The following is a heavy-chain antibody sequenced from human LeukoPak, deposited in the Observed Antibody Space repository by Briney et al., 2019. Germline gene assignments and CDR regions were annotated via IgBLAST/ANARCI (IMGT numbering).Heavy chain of an antibody. D-gene: IGHD3-10*01. V-gene: IGHV4-4*07. Sequence: SETLSLTCTVSGGSISSYYWSWIRQPAGKGLEWIARIYTSGSTNYNPSLKSRVTMSVDTSKNQFSLKLSSVTAADTAVYYCARAKPSVRGVTLYFDYWGQGTLVTVSS. CDR2: IYTSGST. CDR3: ARAKPSVRGVTLYFDY. J-gene: IGHJ4*02. CDR1: GGSISSYY.